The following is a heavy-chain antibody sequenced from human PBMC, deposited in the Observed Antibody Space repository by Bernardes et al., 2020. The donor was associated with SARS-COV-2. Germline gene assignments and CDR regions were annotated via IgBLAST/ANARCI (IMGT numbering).Heavy chain of an antibody. D-gene: IGHD6-6*01. V-gene: IGHV1-8*01. CDR1: GYTFTSYD. J-gene: IGHJ5*02. Sequence: VKVSCKASGYTFTSYDINWVRQATGQGLEWLGWMNPNSGNTGYAQKFQGRVTMTRDTSMSTAYMELNSLSSEDTAVYYCARNPPSSGWFDPWGQGTLVTVSS. CDR3: ARNPPSSGWFDP. CDR2: MNPNSGNT.